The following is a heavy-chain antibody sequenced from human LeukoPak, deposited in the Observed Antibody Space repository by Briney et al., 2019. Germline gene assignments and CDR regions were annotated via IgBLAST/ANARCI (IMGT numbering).Heavy chain of an antibody. J-gene: IGHJ4*02. CDR3: AKRLAAAGSMGLDY. V-gene: IGHV3-23*01. CDR2: VSGSGGST. Sequence: PGGSLRLSCAASGFTFSSYAMGWVRQAPGKGLEWVSAVSGSGGSTYYTDSVKGRFTISRDNSKNTLYLQMNSLRAEDTAVHYCAKRLAAAGSMGLDYWGQGTLVTVSS. D-gene: IGHD6-13*01. CDR1: GFTFSSYA.